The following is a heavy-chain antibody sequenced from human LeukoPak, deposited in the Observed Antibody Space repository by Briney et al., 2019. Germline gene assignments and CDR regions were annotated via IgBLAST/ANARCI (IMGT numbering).Heavy chain of an antibody. Sequence: GGSLRLSCAASGFTFSSYAMSWVRQAPGKGLEWVSAISGSGGSTYYADSVKGRFAISRDNSKNTLYLQMNSLRAEDTAVYYCAKDKGRIAVAGPLYDYWGQGTLVTVSS. CDR3: AKDKGRIAVAGPLYDY. D-gene: IGHD6-19*01. J-gene: IGHJ4*02. CDR1: GFTFSSYA. CDR2: ISGSGGST. V-gene: IGHV3-23*01.